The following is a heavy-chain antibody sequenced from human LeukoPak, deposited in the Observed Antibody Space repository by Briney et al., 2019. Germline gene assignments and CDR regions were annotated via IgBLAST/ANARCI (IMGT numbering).Heavy chain of an antibody. V-gene: IGHV3-23*01. D-gene: IGHD3-22*01. CDR3: AKDFSSGYLGDGFDI. CDR2: IGNSGHST. Sequence: PGGSLRLSCAVSGFTFRDYAMSWVRQATGKGLEWVSGIGNSGHSTYHADSVKGRFTISRDNSRNTLYLQMNSLRVEDTALFYCAKDFSSGYLGDGFDIWGQGTMVTVSA. CDR1: GFTFRDYA. J-gene: IGHJ3*02.